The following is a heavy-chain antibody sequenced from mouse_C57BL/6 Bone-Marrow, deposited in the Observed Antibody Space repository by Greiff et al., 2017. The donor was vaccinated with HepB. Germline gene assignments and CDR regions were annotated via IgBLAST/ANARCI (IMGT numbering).Heavy chain of an antibody. V-gene: IGHV1-64*01. D-gene: IGHD2-4*01. CDR2: IHPNSGST. CDR1: GYTFTSYW. CDR3: ANYDYDVGAWFAY. J-gene: IGHJ3*01. Sequence: QVQLKQPGAELVKPGASVKLSCKASGYTFTSYWMHWVKQRPGQGLEWIGMIHPNSGSTNYNEKFKSKATLTVDKSSSTAYMQLSSLTSEDSAVYYCANYDYDVGAWFAYWGQGTLVTVSA.